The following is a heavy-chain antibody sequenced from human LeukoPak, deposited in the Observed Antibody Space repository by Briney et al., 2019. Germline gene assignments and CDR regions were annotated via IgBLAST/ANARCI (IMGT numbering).Heavy chain of an antibody. D-gene: IGHD3-22*01. V-gene: IGHV4-4*07. CDR2: IYSSGST. J-gene: IGHJ3*02. CDR1: GGSISDYY. CDR3: ARQAYDTGYDAFDI. Sequence: SETLSLTCTVSGGSISDYYWSWIRQPAGKGLEWIGRIYSSGSTNYNPSLKGRVTMSVATSKNQFSLKLSSVTAADTAVYYCARQAYDTGYDAFDIWGQGTMVAASS.